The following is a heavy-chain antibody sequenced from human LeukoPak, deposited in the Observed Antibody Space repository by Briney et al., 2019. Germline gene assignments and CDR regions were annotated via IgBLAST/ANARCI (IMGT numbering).Heavy chain of an antibody. CDR2: IYHSGTT. D-gene: IGHD4-11*01. J-gene: IGHJ4*02. Sequence: SQTLSLTCTISGDSMTRGGDYWSWVRQHPGKGLEWVGFIYHSGTTFYNPSLESRATISVDTSQSQFSLKLTSVTAADTAVYYCARAVDYRNYFDYWGQGGLVTVSS. CDR3: ARAVDYRNYFDY. V-gene: IGHV4-31*03. CDR1: GDSMTRGGDY.